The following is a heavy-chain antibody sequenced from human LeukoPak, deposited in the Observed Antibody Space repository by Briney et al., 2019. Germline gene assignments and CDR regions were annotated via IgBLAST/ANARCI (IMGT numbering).Heavy chain of an antibody. CDR3: AREGESYPDLDY. J-gene: IGHJ4*02. Sequence: PWGSLTLSCAASGFTFSSYEMNWVRQAPGTGLEGVSYISSSGSTIYYADSVYGRFTISRDNAKNSLYLQMNSLRAEDTAVYYCAREGESYPDLDYWGQGTLVTVSS. V-gene: IGHV3-48*03. D-gene: IGHD3-10*01. CDR2: ISSSGSTI. CDR1: GFTFSSYE.